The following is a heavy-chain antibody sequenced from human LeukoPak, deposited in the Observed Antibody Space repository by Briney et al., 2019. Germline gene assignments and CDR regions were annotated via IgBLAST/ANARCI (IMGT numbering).Heavy chain of an antibody. CDR2: IYYSGST. Sequence: PSETLSLTCTVSGGSISSGDYYWSWIRQPPGKGLEWIGYIYYSGSTYYNPSLKCRVTISVDTSKNQFSLKLSSVTAADTAVYYCARVSRIWFGEFPSFDYWGQGTLVTVSS. J-gene: IGHJ4*02. CDR3: ARVSRIWFGEFPSFDY. V-gene: IGHV4-30-4*01. D-gene: IGHD3-10*01. CDR1: GGSISSGDYY.